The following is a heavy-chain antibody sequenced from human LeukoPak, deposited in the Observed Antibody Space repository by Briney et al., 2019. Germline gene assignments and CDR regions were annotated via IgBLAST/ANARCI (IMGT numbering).Heavy chain of an antibody. CDR1: GFSLTSYN. CDR3: ARAYRSSSGRDAFDS. J-gene: IGHJ3*02. D-gene: IGHD6-6*01. V-gene: IGHV3-48*02. Sequence: GGSLRLSRAASGFSLTSYNMNWVRQAPGKGLEWVSYICRSSSTKYYAAPVKGRFTLSRDSAKTSLFLQMNIVGDEDTAVYLVARAYRSSSGRDAFDSWGLGTLVTVSS. CDR2: ICRSSSTK.